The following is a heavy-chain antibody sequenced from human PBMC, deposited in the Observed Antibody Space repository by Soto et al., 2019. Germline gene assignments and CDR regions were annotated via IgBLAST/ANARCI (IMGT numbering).Heavy chain of an antibody. V-gene: IGHV3-30*18. J-gene: IGHJ4*02. Sequence: QVQLVESGGGVVQPGRSLRLSCAASGFTFSSYGMHWVRQAPGKGLEWVAVISFDGSNKYYVDSVKGRFTISRDNSKNTLYLQMNSLRAEDTAVYYCAKNTASSSNWPPDYWGQGTLVTVSS. CDR2: ISFDGSNK. CDR3: AKNTASSSNWPPDY. D-gene: IGHD4-4*01. CDR1: GFTFSSYG.